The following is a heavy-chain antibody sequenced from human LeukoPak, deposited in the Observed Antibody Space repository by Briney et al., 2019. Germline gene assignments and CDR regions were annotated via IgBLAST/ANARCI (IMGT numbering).Heavy chain of an antibody. CDR2: IIPIFGTA. V-gene: IGHV1-69*13. D-gene: IGHD2-2*01. CDR3: ARGPFVVARQGDYYYGMDV. CDR1: GYTFTSYA. J-gene: IGHJ6*02. Sequence: VASMKVSCTASGYTFTSYAISWVRQAPGQGLEWMGGIIPIFGTANYAQKFQGRVTITADESTSTAYMELSSLRSEDTAVYYCARGPFVVARQGDYYYGMDVWGQGTTVTVSS.